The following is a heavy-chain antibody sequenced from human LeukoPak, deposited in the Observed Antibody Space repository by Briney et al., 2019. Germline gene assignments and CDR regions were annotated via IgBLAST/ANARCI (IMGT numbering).Heavy chain of an antibody. V-gene: IGHV4-34*01. CDR2: INHSGST. J-gene: IGHJ4*02. D-gene: IGHD6-13*01. CDR3: ARKTFFGQQLSPGIDY. CDR1: GGSFSGYY. Sequence: PSETLSLTCAVYGGSFSGYYWSWIRQPPGKGLEWIGEINHSGSTNYNPSLKSRVTISVDTSKNQFSLKLSSVTAADTAVYYCARKTFFGQQLSPGIDYWGQGTLVTVSS.